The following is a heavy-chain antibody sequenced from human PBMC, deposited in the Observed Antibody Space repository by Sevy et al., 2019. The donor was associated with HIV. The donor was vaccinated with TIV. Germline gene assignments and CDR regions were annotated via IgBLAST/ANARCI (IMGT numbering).Heavy chain of an antibody. CDR2: ISISGADK. CDR1: GFTLSSYA. J-gene: IGHJ5*02. V-gene: IGHV3-23*01. CDR3: AKALVETEDKNEFDP. Sequence: GGSLRLSCAASGFTLSSYAMSWVRQAPGKGLEWVSSISISGADKYYADSVKGRFTISRDNSKNRLYLQLNSLRAEDTALYYCAKALVETEDKNEFDPWGQGTLVTVSS. D-gene: IGHD2-8*02.